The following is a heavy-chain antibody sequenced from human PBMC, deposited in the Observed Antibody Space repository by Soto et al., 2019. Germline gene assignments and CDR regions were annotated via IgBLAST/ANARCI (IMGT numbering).Heavy chain of an antibody. CDR1: GGTFSSYA. D-gene: IGHD6-6*01. CDR2: IIPIFGTA. Sequence: QVQLVQPGAEVKKPGSSVKVSCKASGGTFSSYAISWVRQAPGQGLEWMGGIIPIFGTANYAQKFQGRVTITADESTSTAYMELSSLRSEDTAVYYCARDPQYSSSSWDNWFDPWGQGTLVTVSS. V-gene: IGHV1-69*01. J-gene: IGHJ5*02. CDR3: ARDPQYSSSSWDNWFDP.